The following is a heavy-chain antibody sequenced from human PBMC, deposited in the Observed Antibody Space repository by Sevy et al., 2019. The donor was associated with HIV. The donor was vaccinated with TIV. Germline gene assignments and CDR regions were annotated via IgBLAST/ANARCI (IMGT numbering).Heavy chain of an antibody. CDR3: TRDVSSGWYGYYYYGMDA. J-gene: IGHJ6*02. V-gene: IGHV3-49*03. CDR2: IRSKAYGGTT. D-gene: IGHD6-19*01. Sequence: GGSLRLSCTASGFTFGDYAMSWFRQAPGKGLEWVGFIRSKAYGGTTEYAASVKGRFTISRDDSKSIAYLQMNSLKTEDTAVYYCTRDVSSGWYGYYYYGMDAWGQGTTVTVSS. CDR1: GFTFGDYA.